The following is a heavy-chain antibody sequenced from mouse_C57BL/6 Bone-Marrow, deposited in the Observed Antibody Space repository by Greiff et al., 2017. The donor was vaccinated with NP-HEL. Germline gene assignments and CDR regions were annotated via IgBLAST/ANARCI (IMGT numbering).Heavy chain of an antibody. V-gene: IGHV1-81*01. Sequence: VKLMESGAELARPGASVKLSCKASGYTFTSYGISWVKQRTGQGLEWIGEIYPRSGNTYYIEKFKGKATLTADKSSSTAYMELRSLTSEDSAVYFCARMDGYYRYYYAMDYWGQGTSVTVSS. CDR3: ARMDGYYRYYYAMDY. J-gene: IGHJ4*01. CDR1: GYTFTSYG. D-gene: IGHD2-3*01. CDR2: IYPRSGNT.